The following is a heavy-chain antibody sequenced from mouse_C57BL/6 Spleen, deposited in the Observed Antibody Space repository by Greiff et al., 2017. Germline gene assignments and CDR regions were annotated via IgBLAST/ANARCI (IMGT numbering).Heavy chain of an antibody. CDR2: INPGSGGT. J-gene: IGHJ3*01. V-gene: IGHV1-54*01. D-gene: IGHD2-4*01. CDR3: ARDPYDYPFAY. Sequence: QVQLQQSGAELVRPGTSVKVSCKASGYAFTNYLIEWVKQRPGQGLEWIGVINPGSGGTNYNEKFKGKATLTADKSSSTAYMQLSSLTSEDSAVYFCARDPYDYPFAYWGQGTLVTVSA. CDR1: GYAFTNYL.